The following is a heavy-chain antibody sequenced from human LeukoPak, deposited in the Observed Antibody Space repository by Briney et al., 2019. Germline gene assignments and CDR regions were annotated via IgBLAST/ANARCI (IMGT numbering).Heavy chain of an antibody. Sequence: GESLKISCKGSGYSFTSYWIGWVRQMPGKGLEWMGIIYPGDSDTRYSPSFQGQVTISADKSISTAYLQWSSLKASDTAMYYCARRIAAAVYGDWFDPWGQGTLVTVSS. D-gene: IGHD6-13*01. V-gene: IGHV5-51*01. CDR2: IYPGDSDT. J-gene: IGHJ5*02. CDR3: ARRIAAAVYGDWFDP. CDR1: GYSFTSYW.